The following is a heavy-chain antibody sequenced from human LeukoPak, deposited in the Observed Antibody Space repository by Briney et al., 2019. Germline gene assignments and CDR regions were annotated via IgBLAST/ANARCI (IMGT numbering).Heavy chain of an antibody. CDR3: AKLSLEGSGWYY. D-gene: IGHD6-19*01. CDR2: ISSSSSYI. V-gene: IGHV3-21*01. CDR1: GFTFSSYS. Sequence: GGSLRLSCAASGFTFSSYSMNWVRQAPGKGLEWVSSISSSSSYIYYADSVKGRFTISRDNSKNTLYLQMNSLRAEDTAVYYCAKLSLEGSGWYYWGQGTLVTVSS. J-gene: IGHJ4*02.